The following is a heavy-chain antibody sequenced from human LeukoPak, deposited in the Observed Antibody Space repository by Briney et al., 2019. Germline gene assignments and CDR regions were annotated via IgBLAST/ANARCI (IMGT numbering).Heavy chain of an antibody. Sequence: SETLSLTCTVSGGSISGYYWNWIRQPAGKGLERIGRIFHSGSTNYNPSLNSRVTMSVDTSKNQFSLKLSSVTAADTAVYYCARGRYGSGSYEGNWFDPWGQGTPVTVSS. D-gene: IGHD3-10*01. V-gene: IGHV4-4*07. CDR2: IFHSGST. CDR3: ARGRYGSGSYEGNWFDP. J-gene: IGHJ5*02. CDR1: GGSISGYY.